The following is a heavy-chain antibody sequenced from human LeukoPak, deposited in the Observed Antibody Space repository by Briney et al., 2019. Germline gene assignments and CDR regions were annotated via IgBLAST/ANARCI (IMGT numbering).Heavy chain of an antibody. Sequence: SVKVSCKASGGTFSSYAISWARQAPGQGLEWMGGIIPIFGTANYAQKFQGRVTITTDESTSTAYMELSSLRSEDTAVYYCATPAALYYFDYWGQGTLVTVSS. V-gene: IGHV1-69*05. D-gene: IGHD6-25*01. CDR1: GGTFSSYA. J-gene: IGHJ4*02. CDR3: ATPAALYYFDY. CDR2: IIPIFGTA.